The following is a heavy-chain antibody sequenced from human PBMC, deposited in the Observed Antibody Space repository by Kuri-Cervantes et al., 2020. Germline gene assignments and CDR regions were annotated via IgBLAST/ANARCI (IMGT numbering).Heavy chain of an antibody. D-gene: IGHD4-23*01. Sequence: GESLKISCAASGFTFSSYSMNWVRQAPGKGLEWVSYISSSSSTIYYADSVKGRFTISRDNAKNSLYLQMNSLRAEDTAVYYCVSRGNAGFDYWGQGTLVTVSS. CDR1: GFTFSSYS. CDR2: ISSSSSTI. J-gene: IGHJ4*02. CDR3: VSRGNAGFDY. V-gene: IGHV3-48*01.